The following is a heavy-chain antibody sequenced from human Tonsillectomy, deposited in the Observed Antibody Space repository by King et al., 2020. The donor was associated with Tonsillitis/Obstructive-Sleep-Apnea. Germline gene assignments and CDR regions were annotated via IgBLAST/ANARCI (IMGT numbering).Heavy chain of an antibody. J-gene: IGHJ5*02. CDR1: GGSISSSNYY. CDR3: ARLPSPTIRGFDP. CDR2: IYNSGST. V-gene: IGHV4-39*01. D-gene: IGHD5-12*01. Sequence: QLQESGPGLVKPSETLSLTCTVSGGSISSSNYYWGWIRQPPGKGLEWIGSIYNSGSTYYNPSLKNRVTISVDTSKNQFSLKLSSVTAADTALYYCARLPSPTIRGFDPWGQGTLVTVSS.